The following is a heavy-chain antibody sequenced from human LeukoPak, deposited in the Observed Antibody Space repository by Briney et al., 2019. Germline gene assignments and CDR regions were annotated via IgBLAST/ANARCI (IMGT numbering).Heavy chain of an antibody. CDR2: ISGSGGSR. V-gene: IGHV3-23*01. Sequence: GGSLRLSCAASGFTFSRFAMTWVRQPPGKGLEWVSAISGSGGSRYYADSVKGRFTISRDNSKNTLYLQMNSLRAEDTAVYYCAKAAYDILTGYPTGFDYWGQGTLVTVSS. CDR1: GFTFSRFA. D-gene: IGHD3-9*01. CDR3: AKAAYDILTGYPTGFDY. J-gene: IGHJ4*02.